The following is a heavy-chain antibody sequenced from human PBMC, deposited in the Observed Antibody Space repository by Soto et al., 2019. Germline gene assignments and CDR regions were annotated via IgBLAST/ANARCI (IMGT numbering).Heavy chain of an antibody. CDR3: ARLDHYYYGMDV. D-gene: IGHD1-1*01. V-gene: IGHV4-34*01. J-gene: IGHJ6*02. CDR1: GGSFSGYY. CDR2: INHSGST. Sequence: SETLSLTCAVYGGSFSGYYWSWIRQPPGKGLEWIGEINHSGSTNYNPSLRSRVTISVDTSKNQFSLKLSSVTAADTAVYYCARLDHYYYGMDVWGQGTTVTVSS.